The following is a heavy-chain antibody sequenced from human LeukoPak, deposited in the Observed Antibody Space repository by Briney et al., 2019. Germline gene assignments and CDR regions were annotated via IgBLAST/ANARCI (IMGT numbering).Heavy chain of an antibody. D-gene: IGHD5-18*01. CDR2: IYYSGST. CDR1: GGSISSYY. CDR3: ARAAGQLDAFDI. V-gene: IGHV4-59*01. J-gene: IGHJ3*02. Sequence: SETLSLTCTVSGGSISSYYWSWIRQPPGKGLEWIGYIYYSGSTNYNPSLKSRVTISVDTSKNQFSLKLSSVTAADTAVYYCARAAGQLDAFDIWGQGTMVTVSS.